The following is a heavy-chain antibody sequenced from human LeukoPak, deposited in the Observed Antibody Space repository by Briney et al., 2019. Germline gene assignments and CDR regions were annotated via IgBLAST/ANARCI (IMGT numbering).Heavy chain of an antibody. J-gene: IGHJ4*02. CDR1: GYTFTNYG. D-gene: IGHD1-26*01. V-gene: IGHV1-18*04. CDR3: ARAIEWELLGSFDY. Sequence: ASVKVSCKASGYTFTNYGISWVRQAPGQGLEWMGWISPYNDYTNYAQKLQGRVTMTTDTSTSTGYMELRSLRSEDTAVYYCARAIEWELLGSFDYWGQGTLVTVSS. CDR2: ISPYNDYT.